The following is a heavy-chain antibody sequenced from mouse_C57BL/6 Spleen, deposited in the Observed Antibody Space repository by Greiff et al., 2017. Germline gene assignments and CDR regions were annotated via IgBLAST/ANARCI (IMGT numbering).Heavy chain of an antibody. D-gene: IGHD2-2*01. CDR1: GFTFSSYA. CDR3: TRDERGYGFAY. Sequence: EVHLVESGEGLVKPGGSLKLSCAASGFTFSSYAMSWVRQTPEKRLEWVAYISSGGDYIYYADTVKGRFTISRDNARNTLYLQMSSLKSEDTAMYYWTRDERGYGFAYWGQGTLVTVSA. V-gene: IGHV5-9-1*02. J-gene: IGHJ3*01. CDR2: ISSGGDYI.